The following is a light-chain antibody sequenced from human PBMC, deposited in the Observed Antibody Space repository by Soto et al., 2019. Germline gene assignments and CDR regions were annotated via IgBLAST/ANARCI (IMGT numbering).Light chain of an antibody. J-gene: IGKJ5*01. CDR2: GSS. V-gene: IGKV3-20*01. CDR3: QQYGGSPIT. CDR1: QTFSTSY. Sequence: PGERATLSCRASQTFSTSYLAWYQQKPGQAPRLLIYGSSSRATGIPDRFSGHGSGTDFTLTISRLELEDFAVYYCQQYGGSPITFGQGTRLEIK.